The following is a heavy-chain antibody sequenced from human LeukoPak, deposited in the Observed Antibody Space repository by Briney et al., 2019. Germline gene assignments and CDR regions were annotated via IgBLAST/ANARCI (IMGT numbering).Heavy chain of an antibody. V-gene: IGHV4-34*01. CDR1: GGSFSGYY. CDR3: ARVYYSRSYDYWYFDL. D-gene: IGHD6-13*01. J-gene: IGHJ2*01. CDR2: INHSGST. Sequence: KPSETLSLTCAVYGGSFSGYYWSWIRQPPGKGLEWIGEINHSGSTNYNPSLKSRVTISVDTSKNQFSLKLRSVTAADTAVYYCARVYYSRSYDYWYFDLWGRGTLVTVSS.